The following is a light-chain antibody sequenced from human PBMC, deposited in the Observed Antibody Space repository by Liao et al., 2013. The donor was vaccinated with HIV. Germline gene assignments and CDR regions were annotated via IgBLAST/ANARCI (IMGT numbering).Light chain of an antibody. V-gene: IGLV3-1*01. CDR3: QAWDSSTASYV. CDR2: QDT. Sequence: YELTQPPSVSASPGQTASITCSGDKLGDKYACWHQQKPGQSPVVVIYQDTKRPSGIPERFSGSNSGNTATLTISGTQAMDEADYYCQAWDSSTASYVFGTGTKVTVL. J-gene: IGLJ1*01. CDR1: KLGDKY.